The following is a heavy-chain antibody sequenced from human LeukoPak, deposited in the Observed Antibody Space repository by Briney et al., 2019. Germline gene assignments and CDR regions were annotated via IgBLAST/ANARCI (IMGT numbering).Heavy chain of an antibody. D-gene: IGHD3-10*01. CDR3: ARLIPGPRGSYYFDY. V-gene: IGHV4-59*08. CDR2: IYFSGST. J-gene: IGHJ4*02. Sequence: SETLSLTCTVSGGSISTYYWSWIRQPPGKGLEWIGYIYFSGSTNYNPSLKSRVTISVDTSKNQFSLNLTSVTAADTAVYYCARLIPGPRGSYYFDYWGQGTLVTVSS. CDR1: GGSISTYY.